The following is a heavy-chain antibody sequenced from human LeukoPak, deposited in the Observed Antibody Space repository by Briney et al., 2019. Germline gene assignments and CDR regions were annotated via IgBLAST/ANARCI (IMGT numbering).Heavy chain of an antibody. J-gene: IGHJ4*02. CDR1: GFTFSNSA. V-gene: IGHV3-64*02. D-gene: IGHD6-19*01. Sequence: PGGSLRLYCAASGFTFSNSAMYWVRQAPGKGLEFVSVISTNGDRTYYADSVKGRFTISRDNSKNTLYLQMGSLRADDMAVYYCARGVAISSSGWYDTFDYWGQGALVTISS. CDR2: ISTNGDRT. CDR3: ARGVAISSSGWYDTFDY.